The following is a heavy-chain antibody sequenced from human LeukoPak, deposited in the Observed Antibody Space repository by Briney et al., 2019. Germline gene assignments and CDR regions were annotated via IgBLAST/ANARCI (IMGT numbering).Heavy chain of an antibody. CDR2: ITSNGGRA. V-gene: IGHV3-64*01. Sequence: GGSLRLSCAASGFTFSSYVMHWVRQAPGKGLEYVSIITSNGGRAFYATSVKGRFTISRDNSKNTLYLQMGSLRAEDMAVYYCARGGVYYDSSGYYAFDIWGQGTMVTVSS. D-gene: IGHD3-22*01. J-gene: IGHJ3*02. CDR3: ARGGVYYDSSGYYAFDI. CDR1: GFTFSSYV.